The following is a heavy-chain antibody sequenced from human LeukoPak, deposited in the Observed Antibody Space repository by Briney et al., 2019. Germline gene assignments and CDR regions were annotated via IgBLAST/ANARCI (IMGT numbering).Heavy chain of an antibody. CDR1: DASFNTHY. V-gene: IGHV4-59*11. CDR3: ARDQTTVTKGFDI. Sequence: SETLSLTCTVSDASFNTHYWTWIRQPPGKGLEWIGYISYGGSTNYNPSLKSRVTISVDTSKNQFFLRLTSLTAADTAVYYCARDQTTVTKGFDIWGQGTMVTVSS. CDR2: ISYGGST. J-gene: IGHJ3*02. D-gene: IGHD4-17*01.